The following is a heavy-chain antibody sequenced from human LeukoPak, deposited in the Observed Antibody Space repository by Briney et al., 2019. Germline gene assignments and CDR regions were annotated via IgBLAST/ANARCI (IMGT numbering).Heavy chain of an antibody. CDR2: TYYRSEWYT. D-gene: IGHD5-18*01. J-gene: IGHJ4*02. CDR3: ARDLTAMTDTFFDS. CDR1: GDSVPPTSAA. Sequence: SQTLSLTCALSGDSVPPTSAAWHWFRQSPSRGLEWLGKTYYRSEWYTDYATSVRGRISNKPGTTNNQFSLQLDSVTPEDTAVYYCARDLTAMTDTFFDSWGQGSLVTVSS. V-gene: IGHV6-1*01.